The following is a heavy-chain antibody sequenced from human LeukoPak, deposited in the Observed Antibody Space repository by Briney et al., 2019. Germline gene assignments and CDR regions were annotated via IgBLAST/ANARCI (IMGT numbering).Heavy chain of an antibody. CDR1: GFTFSSYD. J-gene: IGHJ2*01. D-gene: IGHD6-13*01. CDR2: IGTAGEI. Sequence: GGSLRLSCAASGFTFSSYDMHWVRQATGKGLEWVSGIGTAGEIYYPGSVKGRFTISRENAKNSLYLQMNSLRAGDTAVYYCARAAYSSTWYSRYFDLWGRGTLVTVSS. V-gene: IGHV3-13*01. CDR3: ARAAYSSTWYSRYFDL.